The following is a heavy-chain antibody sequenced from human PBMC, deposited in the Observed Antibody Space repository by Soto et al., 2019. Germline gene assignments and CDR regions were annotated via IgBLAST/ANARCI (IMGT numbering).Heavy chain of an antibody. V-gene: IGHV3-23*01. D-gene: IGHD3-3*01. CDR3: AKGGPSTNFWSGYYTNYYYGMDV. Sequence: GGSLRLSCAASGFTFSSHAMGWLRQAPGTEPEWVAVIGGSGGSTSYADSVKGRFTISRDNSKNTLYLQMNSLRAEDTAVYYCAKGGPSTNFWSGYYTNYYYGMDVWGQGTTVTVSS. J-gene: IGHJ6*02. CDR2: IGGSGGST. CDR1: GFTFSSHA.